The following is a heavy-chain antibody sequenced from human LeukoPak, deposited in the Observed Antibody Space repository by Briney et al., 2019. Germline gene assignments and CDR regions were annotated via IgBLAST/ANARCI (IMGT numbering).Heavy chain of an antibody. CDR1: GFTFSSYG. J-gene: IGHJ4*02. V-gene: IGHV3-30*02. D-gene: IGHD1-26*01. Sequence: PGRSLRLSCAASGFTFSSYGMHWVRQAPGKGLEWVAFIRYDGSNKYYADSVKGRFTISRDNSKNTLYLQMNSLRAEDTAVYYCARSGMVGSYGGEDCWGQGTLVTVSS. CDR3: ARSGMVGSYGGEDC. CDR2: IRYDGSNK.